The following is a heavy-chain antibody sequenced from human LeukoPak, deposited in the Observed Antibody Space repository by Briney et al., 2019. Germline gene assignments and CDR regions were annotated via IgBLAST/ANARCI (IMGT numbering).Heavy chain of an antibody. CDR2: IYYSGST. Sequence: SETLPLTCTVSGGSISSSSYYWGWIRQPPGKGLEWIGSIYYSGSTYYNPSLKSRVTISVDTSKNQFSLKLSSVTAADTAVYYCARDRRIAAAGGGRYYFDYWGQGTLVTVSS. CDR1: GGSISSSSYY. J-gene: IGHJ4*02. V-gene: IGHV4-39*07. CDR3: ARDRRIAAAGGGRYYFDY. D-gene: IGHD6-13*01.